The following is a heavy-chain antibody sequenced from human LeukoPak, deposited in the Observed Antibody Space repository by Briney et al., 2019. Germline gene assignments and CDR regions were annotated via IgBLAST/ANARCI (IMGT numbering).Heavy chain of an antibody. Sequence: PSETLSLTCAVYGGSFSGYYWSWIRQPPGKGLEWIGEINHSGSTNYNPSLKSRVTISVDTSKNQFSLKLSSVTAADTAVYYCARDRLWFGELSYYYYYYYMDVWGKGTTVTISS. J-gene: IGHJ6*03. CDR3: ARDRLWFGELSYYYYYYYMDV. CDR1: GGSFSGYY. V-gene: IGHV4-34*01. D-gene: IGHD3-10*01. CDR2: INHSGST.